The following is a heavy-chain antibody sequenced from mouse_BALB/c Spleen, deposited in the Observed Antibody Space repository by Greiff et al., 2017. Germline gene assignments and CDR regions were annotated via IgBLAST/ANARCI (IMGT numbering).Heavy chain of an antibody. V-gene: IGHV5-9-4*01. CDR2: ISSGGSYT. CDR1: GFTFSSYA. CDR3: ARDSPFAY. J-gene: IGHJ3*01. Sequence: EVKLQESGGGLVKPGGSLKLSCAASGFTFSSYAMSWVRQSPEKRLEWVAEISSGGSYTYYPDTVTGRFTISRDNAKNTLYLEMSSLRSEDTAMYYCARDSPFAYWGQGTLVTVSA.